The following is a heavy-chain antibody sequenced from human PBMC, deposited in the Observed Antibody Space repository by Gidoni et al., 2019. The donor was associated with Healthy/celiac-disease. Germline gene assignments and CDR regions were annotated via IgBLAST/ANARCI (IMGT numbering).Heavy chain of an antibody. CDR3: ARAGILWFGEVFYY. V-gene: IGHV4-38-2*01. CDR2: IYPGGGT. D-gene: IGHD3-10*01. Sequence: QVQLQESGPGLVKPSEPLSLTCAVPGYSPSRGYYWGWTRQPTGRGLEWLGSIYPGGGTYYNPSLKSRVTISVDTSKNQFSLKLSSVTAADTAVYYCARAGILWFGEVFYYWGQGTLVTVSS. J-gene: IGHJ4*02. CDR1: GYSPSRGYY.